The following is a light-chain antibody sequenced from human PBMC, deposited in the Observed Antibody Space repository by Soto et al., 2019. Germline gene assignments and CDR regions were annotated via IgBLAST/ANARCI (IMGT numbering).Light chain of an antibody. J-gene: IGKJ1*01. CDR1: QSISSW. Sequence: DIQMTQSPSTLSASVGDRVTITCRASQSISSWLAWYQQKPGKAPKLLIYKASSLGSGVPSRFSGSGSGTKFTLTISSLQPDDFATYYCQQYNSYPWTFGQGTKVEIK. CDR3: QQYNSYPWT. CDR2: KAS. V-gene: IGKV1-5*03.